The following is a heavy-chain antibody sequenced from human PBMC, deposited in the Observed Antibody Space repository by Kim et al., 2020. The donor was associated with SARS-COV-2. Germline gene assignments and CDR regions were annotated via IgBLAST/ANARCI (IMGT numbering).Heavy chain of an antibody. CDR3: ARPARVELLLGVDYFDY. J-gene: IGHJ4*02. D-gene: IGHD1-7*01. V-gene: IGHV5-51*01. Sequence: FQGQVTISADTSISTAYLQWSSLKASDTAMYYCARPARVELLLGVDYFDYWGQGTLVTVSS.